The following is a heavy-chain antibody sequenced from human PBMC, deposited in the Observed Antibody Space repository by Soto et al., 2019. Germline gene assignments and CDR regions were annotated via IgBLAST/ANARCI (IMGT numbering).Heavy chain of an antibody. CDR3: ARRRELVAAAGTPYYYGMDV. Sequence: ASVKVSCKASGGTFSSYAISWVRQAPGQGLEWMGGIIPTFGTANYAQKFQGRVTITADESTSTAYMELSSLRSEDTAVYYCARRRELVAAAGTPYYYGMDVWGQGTTVTVSS. CDR1: GGTFSSYA. CDR2: IIPTFGTA. V-gene: IGHV1-69*13. J-gene: IGHJ6*02. D-gene: IGHD6-13*01.